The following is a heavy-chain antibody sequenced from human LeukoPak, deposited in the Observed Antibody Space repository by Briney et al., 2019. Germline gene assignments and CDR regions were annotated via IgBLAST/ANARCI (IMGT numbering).Heavy chain of an antibody. CDR1: GFTFSNYA. Sequence: QTGGSLRLSCAASGFTFSNYAMSWVRQAPGKGLEWVSVIYSGGSTYYADSVKGRFTISRDNSKNTLYLQMNSLRAEDTAVYYCARGIIGYDAFDIWGQGTMVTVSS. J-gene: IGHJ3*02. V-gene: IGHV3-53*01. CDR2: IYSGGST. CDR3: ARGIIGYDAFDI. D-gene: IGHD2-15*01.